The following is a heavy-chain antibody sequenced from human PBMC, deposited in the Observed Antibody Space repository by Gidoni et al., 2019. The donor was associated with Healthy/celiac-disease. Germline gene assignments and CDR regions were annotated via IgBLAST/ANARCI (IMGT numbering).Heavy chain of an antibody. CDR3: ARGPSLYYYYYCMDV. V-gene: IGHV4-34*01. Sequence: QVQLQQWGAGLLKPSETLALTCGVYGGACRAYYWNWIRQPPGEGLEWIGDVNHSGRTNYNPSLKSRVTISVDTSKPPFSLKLSSVTAADTAVYYCARGPSLYYYYYCMDVCGQGTTVTVSS. CDR2: VNHSGRT. D-gene: IGHD3-16*02. J-gene: IGHJ6*02. CDR1: GGACRAYY.